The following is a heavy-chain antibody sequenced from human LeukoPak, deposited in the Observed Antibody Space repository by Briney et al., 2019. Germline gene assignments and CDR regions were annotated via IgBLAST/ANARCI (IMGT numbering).Heavy chain of an antibody. D-gene: IGHD3-10*01. CDR2: INHSGST. CDR3: ARDKGSGSYQDGGYYYYYGMDV. Sequence: PSETLSLTCAVYGGSFSGYYWSWIRQPPGKGLEWIGEINHSGSTNYNPYLKSRVTISVDTSKNQFSLKLSSVTAADTAVYYCARDKGSGSYQDGGYYYYYGMDVWGQGTTVTVSS. CDR1: GGSFSGYY. J-gene: IGHJ6*02. V-gene: IGHV4-34*01.